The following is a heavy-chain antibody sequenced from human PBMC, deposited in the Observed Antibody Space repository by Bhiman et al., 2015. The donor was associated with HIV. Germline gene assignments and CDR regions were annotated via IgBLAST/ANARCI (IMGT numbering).Heavy chain of an antibody. V-gene: IGHV3-23*01. CDR1: GFTFGSHV. J-gene: IGHJ4*02. CDR2: ISGSGDTT. D-gene: IGHD6-13*01. CDR3: ATESSSTHVNDY. Sequence: EVQLLESGGDLVQPGGSLRLSCVASGFTFGSHVMTWVRQAPGKGLEWVSSISGSGDTTYYANSVKGRFTMSRDNSKNTLYLQMNGLRGEDTAVYYCATESSSTHVNDYWGQGTLVTVSS.